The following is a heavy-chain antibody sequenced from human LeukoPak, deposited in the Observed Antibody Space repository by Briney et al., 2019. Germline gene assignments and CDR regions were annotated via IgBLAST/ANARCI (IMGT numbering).Heavy chain of an antibody. CDR1: GFTFSSYG. Sequence: GGSLRLSCAASGFTFSSYGMHWVRQAPGKGLEWVAFIRYDGSNKYYADSVKGRFTISRDNSKNTLYLQMNSLRAEDTAVYYCANSLGYCSSTSCRGYYYMDVWGKGTTVTVSS. CDR3: ANSLGYCSSTSCRGYYYMDV. J-gene: IGHJ6*03. CDR2: IRYDGSNK. D-gene: IGHD2-2*01. V-gene: IGHV3-30*02.